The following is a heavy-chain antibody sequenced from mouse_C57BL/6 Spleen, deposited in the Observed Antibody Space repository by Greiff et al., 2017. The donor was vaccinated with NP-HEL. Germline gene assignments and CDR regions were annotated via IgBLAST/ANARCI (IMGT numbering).Heavy chain of an antibody. CDR2: IDPNSGGT. J-gene: IGHJ1*03. D-gene: IGHD1-1*01. CDR1: GYTFTSYW. Sequence: VQLQQPGAELVKPGASVKLSCKASGYTFTSYWMHWVKQRPGRGLEWIGRIDPNSGGTKYNEKFKSKATLTVDKPSSTAYMQLSSLTSEDSAVYDCAKTTVVAPNWYFDVWGTGTTVTVSS. CDR3: AKTTVVAPNWYFDV. V-gene: IGHV1-72*01.